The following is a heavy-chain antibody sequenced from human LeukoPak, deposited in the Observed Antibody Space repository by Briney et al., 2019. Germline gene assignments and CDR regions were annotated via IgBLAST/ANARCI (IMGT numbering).Heavy chain of an antibody. CDR1: GFTFSDSY. V-gene: IGHV3-11*01. CDR3: ARDTSSTSPYYYYMDV. CDR2: ISNSGREI. J-gene: IGHJ6*03. D-gene: IGHD2-2*01. Sequence: GGSLRLSCTASGFTFSDSYMTWIRQAPGKGLEWVSYISNSGREINYADSVKGRFTISRDNAMSSLYLQMNSLRAEDTAVYYCARDTSSTSPYYYYMDVWGKGTTVTISS.